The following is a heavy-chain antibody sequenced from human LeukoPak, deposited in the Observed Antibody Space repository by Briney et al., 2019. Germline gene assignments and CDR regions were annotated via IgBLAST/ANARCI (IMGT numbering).Heavy chain of an antibody. CDR2: ISSSGSII. D-gene: IGHD3-10*01. CDR1: GFTFSSYE. Sequence: GGSLRLSCAASGFTFSSYEMNWVRQAPGKGLEWVSYISSSGSIIYYADSVKGRFTISRDNAKNSLYLQMNSLRAEDTAVYYCATLTYYYGSGSYYSPIDYWGQGTLVTVSS. J-gene: IGHJ4*02. CDR3: ATLTYYYGSGSYYSPIDY. V-gene: IGHV3-48*03.